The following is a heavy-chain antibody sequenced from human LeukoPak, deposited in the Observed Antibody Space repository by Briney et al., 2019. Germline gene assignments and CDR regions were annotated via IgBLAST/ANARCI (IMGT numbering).Heavy chain of an antibody. CDR2: ISGDAVTS. D-gene: IGHD3-16*02. CDR3: AKDPMLSGMDV. V-gene: IGHV3-23*01. J-gene: IGHJ6*02. Sequence: GGSLRLSCAASGFTFKNYAMNWVRQSPGQGLEWVSTISGDAVTSWYADSVKGRFTVSRDNSKNIVFLQMNNLRAEDTAVYYCAKDPMLSGMDVWGQGTTVTVSS. CDR1: GFTFKNYA.